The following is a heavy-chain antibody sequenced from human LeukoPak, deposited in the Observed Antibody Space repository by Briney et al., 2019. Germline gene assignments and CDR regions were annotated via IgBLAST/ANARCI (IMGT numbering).Heavy chain of an antibody. CDR1: GFTFNDYA. J-gene: IGHJ6*02. CDR3: AKWGLYCSGGSCYSGAYYYYGMDV. V-gene: IGHV3-23*01. Sequence: GGSLRLSCAASGFTFNDYAMSWVRQAPGKGLEWVSAISGSGGSTYYADSVKGRFTISRDNSKNTLYLQMNSLRAEDTAVYYCAKWGLYCSGGSCYSGAYYYYGMDVWGQGTTVTVSS. D-gene: IGHD2-15*01. CDR2: ISGSGGST.